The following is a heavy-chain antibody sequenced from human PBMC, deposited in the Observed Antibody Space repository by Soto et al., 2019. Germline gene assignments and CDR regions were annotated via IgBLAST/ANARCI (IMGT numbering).Heavy chain of an antibody. J-gene: IGHJ3*02. Sequence: SVKVYCPASGFTFTSSAVQWVRQARGQRLEWIGWIVVGSGNTNYAQKFQERVTISRDMSTSTAYMELSSLRSEDTAVYYCAPVSFRSGYSGLEAFESCGQGTTVTLSS. CDR2: IVVGSGNT. CDR3: APVSFRSGYSGLEAFES. V-gene: IGHV1-58*01. CDR1: GFTFTSSA. D-gene: IGHD3-22*01.